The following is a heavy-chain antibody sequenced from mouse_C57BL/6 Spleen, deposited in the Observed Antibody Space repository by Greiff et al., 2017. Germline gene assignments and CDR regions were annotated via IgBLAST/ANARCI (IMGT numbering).Heavy chain of an antibody. J-gene: IGHJ2*01. CDR1: GYTFTSYW. CDR3: ARGTGGYFDY. CDR2: IAPSDSYT. Sequence: QVQLQQPGAELVMPGASVKLSCKASGYTFTSYWMHWVKQRPGQGLEWIGEIAPSDSYTNYNQKFKGKSTLTVDKSSSTAYMQLSSLTSEDSAVYYCARGTGGYFDYWGQGTTLTVSS. V-gene: IGHV1-69*01. D-gene: IGHD4-1*01.